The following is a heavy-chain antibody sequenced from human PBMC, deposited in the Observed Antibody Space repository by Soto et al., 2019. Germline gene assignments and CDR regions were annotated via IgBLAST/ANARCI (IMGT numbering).Heavy chain of an antibody. V-gene: IGHV1-69*12. J-gene: IGHJ6*02. Sequence: QVQLVQSGAEVKKPGSSVKVSCKASGGTFSSLPISGVRQAPGQGLEWMGGLIPIFGTANYAQKFQGRVTITADESTSTAYMELSSLRSEDTAVYYCARHDCISSSCYYYYYYGMDVWGQGTTVTVSS. D-gene: IGHD2-2*01. CDR2: LIPIFGTA. CDR3: ARHDCISSSCYYYYYYGMDV. CDR1: GGTFSSLP.